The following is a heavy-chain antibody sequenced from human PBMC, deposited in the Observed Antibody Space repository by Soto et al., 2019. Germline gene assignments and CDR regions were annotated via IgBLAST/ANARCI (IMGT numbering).Heavy chain of an antibody. D-gene: IGHD6-13*01. V-gene: IGHV1-46*03. CDR1: GYTFTSYY. J-gene: IGHJ4*02. Sequence: GASVKVSCKASGYTFTSYYMHWVRQAPGQGLEWMGIINPSGGSTSYAQKFQGRVTMTRDTSTSTVYMELSSLRSEDTAVYYCARVGIAAAGTPFFDYWGQGTLVTVSS. CDR2: INPSGGST. CDR3: ARVGIAAAGTPFFDY.